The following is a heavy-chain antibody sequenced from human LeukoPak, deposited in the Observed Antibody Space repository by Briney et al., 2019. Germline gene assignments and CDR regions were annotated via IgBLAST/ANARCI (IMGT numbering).Heavy chain of an antibody. CDR2: IYPGDSDT. V-gene: IGHV5-51*01. CDR1: AYIFTNYW. Sequence: PGESLKISCKGSAYIFTNYWIAWVRQMPGKGLEWMGIIYPGDSDTRYSPSFQGQVTISADKSISTAYLQWSSLKASDTAMYYCARQGSPILDYWGQGTLVTVSS. D-gene: IGHD2-2*02. J-gene: IGHJ4*02. CDR3: ARQGSPILDY.